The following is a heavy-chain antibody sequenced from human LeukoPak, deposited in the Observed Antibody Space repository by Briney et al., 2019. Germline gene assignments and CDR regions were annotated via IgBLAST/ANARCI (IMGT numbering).Heavy chain of an antibody. CDR2: INHSGST. Sequence: SETLSLTCAVYGGSFSGYYWSWIRQPPGKGLEWIGEINHSGSTNYNPSLKSRVTISVDTSKNQFSLKLSSVTAADTAVYYCARAPQWLAHKHYFDYWGQGTLVTVSS. CDR3: ARAPQWLAHKHYFDY. D-gene: IGHD6-19*01. J-gene: IGHJ4*02. V-gene: IGHV4-34*01. CDR1: GGSFSGYY.